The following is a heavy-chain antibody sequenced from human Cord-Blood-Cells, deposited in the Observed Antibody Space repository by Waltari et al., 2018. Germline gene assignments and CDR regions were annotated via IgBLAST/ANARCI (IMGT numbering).Heavy chain of an antibody. Sequence: QLQLQESGPGLVKPSETLSLTCTVSGGPIRRCSYHWGWIRQPPGKGLEWIGSIYYSGSTYYNPSLKSRVTISVDTSKNQFSLKLSSVTAADTAVYYCARRGGGSYLDYWGQGTLVTVSS. CDR3: ARRGGGSYLDY. V-gene: IGHV4-39*01. CDR1: GGPIRRCSYH. CDR2: IYYSGST. J-gene: IGHJ4*02. D-gene: IGHD1-26*01.